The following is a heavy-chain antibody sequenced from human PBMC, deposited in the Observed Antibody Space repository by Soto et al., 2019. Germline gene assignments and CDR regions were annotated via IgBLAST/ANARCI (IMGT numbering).Heavy chain of an antibody. CDR1: GGSISSGGYY. CDR2: IFHSGST. Sequence: SETLSLTCTVSGGSISSGGYYWTWIRQHPGKGLEWIGNIFHSGSTYYNPSLKSRLTISIDTSKNQFSLKLSSVTAADTAVYFCARTTTVTTVDYWGQGTLVTVSS. J-gene: IGHJ4*02. D-gene: IGHD4-17*01. CDR3: ARTTTVTTVDY. V-gene: IGHV4-31*03.